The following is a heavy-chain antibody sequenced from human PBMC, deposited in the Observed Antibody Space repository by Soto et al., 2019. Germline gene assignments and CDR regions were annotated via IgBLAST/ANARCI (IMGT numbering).Heavy chain of an antibody. D-gene: IGHD1-26*01. J-gene: IGHJ4*02. Sequence: PGESLKISCKGSGYSFTSYWIGWVRQMPGKGLKWMGIIYPGDSDTRYSPSFQGQVTISADKSISTAYLQWSSLKASDTAMYYCATHRYSGSPSLDYWGQGTLVTVPP. V-gene: IGHV5-51*01. CDR2: IYPGDSDT. CDR3: ATHRYSGSPSLDY. CDR1: GYSFTSYW.